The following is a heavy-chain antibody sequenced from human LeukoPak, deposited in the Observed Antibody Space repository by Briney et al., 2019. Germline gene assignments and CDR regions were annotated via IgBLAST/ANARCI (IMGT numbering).Heavy chain of an antibody. J-gene: IGHJ3*02. CDR1: GFTFSDYY. CDR2: ISSSGSTI. V-gene: IGHV3-11*01. Sequence: GGSVRLSCAASGFTFSDYYMNWIRQAPGKGLEWISYISSSGSTIYYADSVKGRFTIARDNANNSLFLQMNSLRAEDTAVYYCAKTYYYDSSGYPNDAFDIWGQGTMVTVSS. CDR3: AKTYYYDSSGYPNDAFDI. D-gene: IGHD3-22*01.